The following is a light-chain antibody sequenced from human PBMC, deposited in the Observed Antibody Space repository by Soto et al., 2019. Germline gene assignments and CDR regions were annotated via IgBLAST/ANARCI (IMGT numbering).Light chain of an antibody. J-gene: IGKJ1*01. CDR1: QSVSWW. CDR2: GAS. V-gene: IGKV1-5*01. CDR3: QQYKSYSTWT. Sequence: DIQMTQSPSTLSASVGDRVTITCQASQSVSWWLAWYQQKPGKAPKLLIYGASSLESGVPSRFSGSGSGTEFTLSISDVQPDDFATYYCQQYKSYSTWTFGQGTKVDIK.